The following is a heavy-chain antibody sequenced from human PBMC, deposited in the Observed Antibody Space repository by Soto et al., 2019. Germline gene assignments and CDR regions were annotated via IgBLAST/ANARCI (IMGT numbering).Heavy chain of an antibody. CDR3: AKDRLRFLEWLDY. D-gene: IGHD3-3*01. J-gene: IGHJ4*02. CDR1: GLHFSSYA. CDR2: ISGSGGST. Sequence: ARPKRLSCAASGLHFSSYAMSWVRQAPGKGLEWVSAISGSGGSTYYADSVKGRFTISRDNSKNTLYLQMNSLRAEDTAVYYWAKDRLRFLEWLDYWGQGTLVTVSS. V-gene: IGHV3-23*01.